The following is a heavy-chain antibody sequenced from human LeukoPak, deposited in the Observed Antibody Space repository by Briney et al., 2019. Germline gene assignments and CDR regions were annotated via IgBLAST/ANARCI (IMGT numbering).Heavy chain of an antibody. CDR2: LFYSGNT. V-gene: IGHV4-39*01. CDR3: VRHSADHTSFDH. Sequence: SETLSLTCTVSGGSISSSNYYWGWIRQPPGKGLEWIGSLFYSGNTYYNPSLKSRVTISVDTSKNQLSLKVRFVTATDTAVYSCVRHSADHTSFDHWGQGTLVTVSS. J-gene: IGHJ4*02. CDR1: GGSISSSNYY.